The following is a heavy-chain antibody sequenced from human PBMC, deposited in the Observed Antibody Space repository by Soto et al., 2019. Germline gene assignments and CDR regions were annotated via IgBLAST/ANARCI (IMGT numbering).Heavy chain of an antibody. CDR1: GYTFTSYD. D-gene: IGHD6-6*01. Sequence: ASVKVSCKASGYTFTSYDINWVRQATGQGLEWMGWMNPNSGNTGYAQKFQGRVTMTRNTSISTAYMELSSLRSEDTAVCYCARGPTRGTSTKQLDWFDPWGQGTLVTVSS. V-gene: IGHV1-8*01. CDR3: ARGPTRGTSTKQLDWFDP. CDR2: MNPNSGNT. J-gene: IGHJ5*02.